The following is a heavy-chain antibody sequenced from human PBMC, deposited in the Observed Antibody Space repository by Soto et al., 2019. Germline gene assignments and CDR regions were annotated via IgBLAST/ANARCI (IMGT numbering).Heavy chain of an antibody. CDR1: GFTLGLYG. J-gene: IGHJ6*02. Sequence: GGSLRLSCAASGFTLGLYGMHWVRQAPGKGLEWLGVISFDGSKKDHVDAVKGRFIIYRDNSRSLVHLQMNSLRADDTAVYHCAKDLAPEIGKGSSWYYYGMDVWGQGTTVTSP. CDR2: ISFDGSKK. V-gene: IGHV3-33*06. CDR3: AKDLAPEIGKGSSWYYYGMDV. D-gene: IGHD1-20*01.